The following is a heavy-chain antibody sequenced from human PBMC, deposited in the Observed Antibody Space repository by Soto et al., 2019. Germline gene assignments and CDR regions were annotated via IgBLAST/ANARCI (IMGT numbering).Heavy chain of an antibody. CDR1: GGSISSGGYY. Sequence: QVQLQESGPGLVKPSQTLSLTCTVSGGSISSGGYYWSWFRQHPGKGLEWIGYIYYSWSTYYNPSLKSRVTIAVDTSKNQFSLKLSSVTASDTAVYYCARSSDPVLMVPKGGYFDYWGQGTLVTVSS. D-gene: IGHD2-8*01. CDR2: IYYSWST. J-gene: IGHJ4*02. CDR3: ARSSDPVLMVPKGGYFDY. V-gene: IGHV4-31*03.